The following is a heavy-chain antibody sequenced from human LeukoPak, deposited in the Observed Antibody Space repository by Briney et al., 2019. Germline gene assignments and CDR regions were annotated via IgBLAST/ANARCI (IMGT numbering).Heavy chain of an antibody. J-gene: IGHJ3*02. D-gene: IGHD2-15*01. CDR1: GGSISSGDYY. V-gene: IGHV4-30-4*08. CDR3: ARGYDCSGGSCYSPDAFDI. CDR2: IYYSGST. Sequence: SQTLSLTCTVSGGSISSGDYYWSWIRQPPGKGLEWIGYIYYSGSTYHNPSLKSRVTISVDTSKNQFSLKLSSVTAADTAVYYCARGYDCSGGSCYSPDAFDIWGQGTMVTVSS.